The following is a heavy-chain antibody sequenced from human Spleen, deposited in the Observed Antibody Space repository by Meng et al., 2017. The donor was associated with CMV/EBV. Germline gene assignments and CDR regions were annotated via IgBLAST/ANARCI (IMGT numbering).Heavy chain of an antibody. J-gene: IGHJ4*02. Sequence: SGYTFMSYGISWVRQAPGQGLEWMGWINAYNGNTNYAQKLQGRVTMTTDTSTSTAYMELRSLRSDDTAVYYCARYLGSYNWNYEFDQWGQGTLVTVSS. CDR1: GYTFMSYG. CDR2: INAYNGNT. D-gene: IGHD1-7*01. V-gene: IGHV1-18*01. CDR3: ARYLGSYNWNYEFDQ.